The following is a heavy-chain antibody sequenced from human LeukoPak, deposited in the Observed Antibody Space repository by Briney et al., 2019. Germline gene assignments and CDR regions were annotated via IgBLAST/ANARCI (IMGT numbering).Heavy chain of an antibody. V-gene: IGHV3-48*03. CDR2: ISGTGSTM. CDR3: ASAQWSPDGYPFDY. D-gene: IGHD5-18*01. J-gene: IGHJ4*02. Sequence: PGGSLRLSCAASGFTFSNFEFNWVRQAPGKGLEWVSYISGTGSTMYYADSVKGRFTISRDDAKNSLSLQMKSLRADDTAVYYCASAQWSPDGYPFDYWGQGTLVTVSS. CDR1: GFTFSNFE.